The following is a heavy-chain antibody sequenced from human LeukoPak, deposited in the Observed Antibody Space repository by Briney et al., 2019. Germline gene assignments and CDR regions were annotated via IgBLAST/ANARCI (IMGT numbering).Heavy chain of an antibody. CDR3: ARSGPYYYHYMDV. J-gene: IGHJ6*03. V-gene: IGHV4-38-2*02. CDR2: IYHSGST. D-gene: IGHD3-10*01. Sequence: SETLSLTCTVSGYSITRGYYWGWIRPPPGKGLEWIGSIYHSGSTYYNPSLKSRVVISVDTSKNQFSLKLNSVTAADTAVYYCARSGPYYYHYMDVWGKGTTVTVSS. CDR1: GYSITRGYY.